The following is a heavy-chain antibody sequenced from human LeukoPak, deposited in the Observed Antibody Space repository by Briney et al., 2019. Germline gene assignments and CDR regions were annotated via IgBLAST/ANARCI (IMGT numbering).Heavy chain of an antibody. CDR1: GFSFSDYY. D-gene: IGHD5-12*01. CDR3: ARGYTYFDY. CDR2: TSGGSGFT. V-gene: IGHV3-11*06. J-gene: IGHJ4*02. Sequence: GGSLRLSCAASGFSFSDYYMNWVRQAPGKGLEWVSFTSGGSGFTNYADSVKGRFTISRDNAKNSLYLQMNSLRAEDTAVYYCARGYTYFDYWGQGTLVSVSS.